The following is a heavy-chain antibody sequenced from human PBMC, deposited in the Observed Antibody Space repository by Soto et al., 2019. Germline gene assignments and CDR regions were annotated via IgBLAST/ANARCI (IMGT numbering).Heavy chain of an antibody. CDR1: GYTFTTYD. CDR3: ARVIGYYYCMDV. D-gene: IGHD3-22*01. V-gene: IGHV1-18*01. CDR2: ISAYNGNT. J-gene: IGHJ6*02. Sequence: QVQLVQSGGEVKKPGASVKVSCKASGYTFTTYDLSWVRQAPGQGLEWMGWISAYNGNTNYAQNLKGRVTKTTDTSTSTEYMELRSLRSDDTAVYYCARVIGYYYCMDVWGQGTTATVSS.